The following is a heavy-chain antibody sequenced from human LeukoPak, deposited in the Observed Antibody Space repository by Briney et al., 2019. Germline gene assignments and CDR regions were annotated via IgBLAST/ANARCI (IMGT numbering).Heavy chain of an antibody. Sequence: ASVKVSCTTSGYLFTSYDINWVRQASGQGLEWMGWMNPNSGNTGYAQKFQGRLSMSRNVATRTAFMELTSLRPEDTAIYYCVRGPDGEFDSWGQGTLVTVSS. J-gene: IGHJ4*02. CDR3: VRGPDGEFDS. V-gene: IGHV1-8*01. D-gene: IGHD7-27*01. CDR1: GYLFTSYD. CDR2: MNPNSGNT.